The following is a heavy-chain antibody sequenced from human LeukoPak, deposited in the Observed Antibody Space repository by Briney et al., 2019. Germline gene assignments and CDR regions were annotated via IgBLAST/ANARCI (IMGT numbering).Heavy chain of an antibody. CDR1: GFTFSSYA. Sequence: GRSLRPSCAASGFTFSSYAMHWVRQAPGKGLEWVAVISYDGSNKYYADSVKGRFTISRDNSKNTLYLQMNSLRAEDTAVYYCARLGWNRVGDYWGQGTLVTVSS. D-gene: IGHD1/OR15-1a*01. CDR2: ISYDGSNK. V-gene: IGHV3-30*01. J-gene: IGHJ4*02. CDR3: ARLGWNRVGDY.